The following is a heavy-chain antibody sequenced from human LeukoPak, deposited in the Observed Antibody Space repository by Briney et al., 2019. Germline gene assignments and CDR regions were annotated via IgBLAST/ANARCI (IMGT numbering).Heavy chain of an antibody. CDR2: INHSGST. J-gene: IGHJ5*02. D-gene: IGHD7-27*01. Sequence: PSETLSLTCAVYGGSFSGYYWSWIRQPPGKRLEWIGEINHSGSTNYNPSLKSRVTISVDTSKNQFSLKLSSVTAADTAVYYCARGTGARSSGFDPWGQGTLVTVSS. V-gene: IGHV4-34*01. CDR1: GGSFSGYY. CDR3: ARGTGARSSGFDP.